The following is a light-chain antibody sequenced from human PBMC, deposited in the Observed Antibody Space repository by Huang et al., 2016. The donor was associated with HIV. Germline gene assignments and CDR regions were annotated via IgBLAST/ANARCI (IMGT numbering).Light chain of an antibody. J-gene: IGKJ1*01. V-gene: IGKV3-15*01. CDR2: VAS. Sequence: EIVMTQSPVTLSVSPGESATLSCRASQNVSTNLAWYQHKPGRAPRLLIYVASTRATRVPARFSASGSGTEFTLTVGGLRSDDFAVYYCQHYDNWAPATFGQGTKLEFK. CDR1: QNVSTN. CDR3: QHYDNWAPAT.